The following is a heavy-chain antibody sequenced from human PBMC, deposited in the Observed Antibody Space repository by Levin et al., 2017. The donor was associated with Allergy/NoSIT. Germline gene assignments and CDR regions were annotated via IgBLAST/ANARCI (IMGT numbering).Heavy chain of an antibody. CDR1: GYSFTDYY. Sequence: ASVKVSCKASGYSFTDYYIHWLRQAPGQGLEWMGWINPKSGLSKYEEKFQGRVTMTRDTSISTAYMELSGLTSDDTAVYYCAREANLNSWGQGTLVTVSS. V-gene: IGHV1-2*02. J-gene: IGHJ4*02. D-gene: IGHD1-1*01. CDR2: INPKSGLS. CDR3: AREANLNS.